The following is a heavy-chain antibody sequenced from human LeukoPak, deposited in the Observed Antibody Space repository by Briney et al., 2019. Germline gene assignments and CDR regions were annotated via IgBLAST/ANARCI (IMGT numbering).Heavy chain of an antibody. CDR1: GYTFTSYG. CDR2: ISAYNGNT. D-gene: IGHD6-13*01. CDR3: ARGGGGSSSWYRSLDY. J-gene: IGHJ4*02. V-gene: IGHV1-18*01. Sequence: ASVTVSCTASGYTFTSYGISWVRQAPGQGLEWMGWISAYNGNTNYAQKLQGRVTMTTDTSTSTAYMELRSLRSDDTAVYYCARGGGGSSSWYRSLDYWGQGTLVTVSS.